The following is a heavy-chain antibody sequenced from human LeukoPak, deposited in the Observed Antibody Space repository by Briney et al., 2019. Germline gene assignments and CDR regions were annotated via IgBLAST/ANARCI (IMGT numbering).Heavy chain of an antibody. Sequence: GASVKVSCKASGYTFSGYYIHWMRQAPGQGLEWMGWINPKRGDTNYAQKFQGRVTLTRDTSISTAYMEVTRLTSDDTAVYYCARVDWTDSHSLDYWGQGTLVSVSS. J-gene: IGHJ4*02. CDR3: ARVDWTDSHSLDY. V-gene: IGHV1-2*02. CDR2: INPKRGDT. D-gene: IGHD3-9*01. CDR1: GYTFSGYY.